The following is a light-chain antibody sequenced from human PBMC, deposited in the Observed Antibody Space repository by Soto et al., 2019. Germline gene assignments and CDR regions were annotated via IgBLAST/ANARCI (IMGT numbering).Light chain of an antibody. CDR3: QHYNNWPIT. V-gene: IGKV3-15*01. CDR1: QSLSST. J-gene: IGKJ5*01. CDR2: ATS. Sequence: DIVLTQSPATLSVSPGERATLSCRASQSLSSTVAWYQQKPGQAPRLLIYATSTRATGIPARFSGSGSGTEFTLTISSLQSEDFAVYYCQHYNNWPITFGQGTRLEMK.